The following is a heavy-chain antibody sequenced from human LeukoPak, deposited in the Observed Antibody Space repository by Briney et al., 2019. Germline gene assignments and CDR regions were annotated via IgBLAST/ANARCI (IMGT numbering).Heavy chain of an antibody. D-gene: IGHD2-2*01. CDR3: VREGAYCSSTSCYGLRAFDI. CDR2: IKQDGSEK. V-gene: IGHV3-7*01. CDR1: GFTFTTYW. Sequence: GGSLRLSCTASGFTFTTYWMSWVRQTPGKGLEWVANIKQDGSEKYYVDSVKGRFTISRDSAKNSLYLQMNSLRVEDTALYYCVREGAYCSSTSCYGLRAFDIWGQGTMVTVSS. J-gene: IGHJ3*02.